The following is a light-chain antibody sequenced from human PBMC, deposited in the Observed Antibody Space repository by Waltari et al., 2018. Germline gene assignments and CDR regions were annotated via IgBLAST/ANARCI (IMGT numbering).Light chain of an antibody. CDR3: SSYAGGSSLM. CDR2: ELT. CDR1: STDVEGYDP. V-gene: IGLV2-8*01. Sequence: QSALTQPPSASGSLGQSITLPSTGTSTDVEGYDPVLWYQQHPGKAPRLLIYELTKRPSGVPDRFSGSKSDNTASLAVSGLQAEDEADYYCSSYAGGSSLMFGGGTKLTVL. J-gene: IGLJ3*02.